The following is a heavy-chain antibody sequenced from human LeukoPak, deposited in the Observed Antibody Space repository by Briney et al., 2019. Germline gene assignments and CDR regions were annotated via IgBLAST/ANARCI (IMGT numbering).Heavy chain of an antibody. CDR1: GFTFSSHS. Sequence: GGSLRLSCEASGFTFSSHSMTWVRRAPGKTLEWISYIGHTGSPPHYADSVRGRSTISSDNAKNSLYLQMNSLTVEDTAVYYCARDQRPYCGGECYCAIDLWGRGTLVTVSS. CDR3: ARDQRPYCGGECYCAIDL. J-gene: IGHJ3*01. D-gene: IGHD2-21*01. V-gene: IGHV3-48*01. CDR2: IGHTGSPP.